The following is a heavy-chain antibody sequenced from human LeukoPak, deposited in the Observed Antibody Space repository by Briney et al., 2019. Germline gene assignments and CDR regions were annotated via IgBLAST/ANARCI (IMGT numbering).Heavy chain of an antibody. V-gene: IGHV4-59*01. J-gene: IGHJ4*02. CDR3: ARAPQTYYDFWSGYSEAPQFDY. Sequence: PSETLSLTCTVSGGSISSYYWSLIRQPPGKGLEWIGYIYYSGSTNYNPSLKSRVTISVDTSKNQFSLKLSSVTAADTAVYYCARAPQTYYDFWSGYSEAPQFDYWGQGTLVTVSS. D-gene: IGHD3-3*01. CDR2: IYYSGST. CDR1: GGSISSYY.